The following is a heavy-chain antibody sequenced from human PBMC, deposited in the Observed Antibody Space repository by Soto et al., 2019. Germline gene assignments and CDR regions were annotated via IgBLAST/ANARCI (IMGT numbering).Heavy chain of an antibody. CDR2: ISAYNGNT. CDR3: ARDGEKSRRTTVTLTLGY. CDR1: GYTFTSYG. Sequence: QVQLVQSGAEVKKPGASVKVSCKASGYTFTSYGISWVRQAPGQWLEWMGWISAYNGNTNYAQKLQGRVTMTTDTSTSTAYMELRSLRSDDTAVYYCARDGEKSRRTTVTLTLGYWGQGTLVTVSS. J-gene: IGHJ4*02. V-gene: IGHV1-18*01. D-gene: IGHD4-17*01.